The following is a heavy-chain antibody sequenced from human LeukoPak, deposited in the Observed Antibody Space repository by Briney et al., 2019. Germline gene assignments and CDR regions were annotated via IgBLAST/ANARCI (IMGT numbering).Heavy chain of an antibody. CDR3: AKDQGSGLVYWYFDL. D-gene: IGHD2-15*01. CDR1: GFTFSSYA. J-gene: IGHJ2*01. CDR2: ISGSGGST. Sequence: GGSLRLSCAASGFTFSSYAMSWVRQAPGKGLEWVSAISGSGGSTYYADSVKGRFTISRDNSKNTLYLQMNSLRAEDTAVYYCAKDQGSGLVYWYFDLWGRGTLVTVSS. V-gene: IGHV3-23*01.